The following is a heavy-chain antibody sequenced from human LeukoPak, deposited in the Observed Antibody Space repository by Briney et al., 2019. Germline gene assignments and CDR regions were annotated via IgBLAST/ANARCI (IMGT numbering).Heavy chain of an antibody. CDR3: ASTVGYCSGGSCQALDY. D-gene: IGHD2-15*01. V-gene: IGHV1-46*01. CDR1: GYTFTSYY. J-gene: IGHJ4*02. CDR2: INPSGGST. Sequence: ASVKVSCEASGYTFTSYYMHWVRQAPGQGLEWMGIINPSGGSTSYAQKFQGRVTMTRDTSTSTVYMELSSLRSEDTAVYYCASTVGYCSGGSCQALDYWGQGTLVTVSS.